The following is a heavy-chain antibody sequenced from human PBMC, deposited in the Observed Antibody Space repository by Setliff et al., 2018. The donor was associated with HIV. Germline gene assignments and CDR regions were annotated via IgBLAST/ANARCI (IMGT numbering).Heavy chain of an antibody. D-gene: IGHD3-3*01. V-gene: IGHV1-69*13. J-gene: IGHJ4*02. CDR1: GGTFSSYA. Sequence: SVKVSCKASGGTFSSYAISWVRQAPGQGLEWMGGIIPIFGTANYAQKFQGRVTITADESTSTAYMELRSPKTEDTAVYFCTTDDGDPYYDSWSAYSLPPLWGQGTLVTVSS. CDR3: TTDDGDPYYDSWSAYSLPPL. CDR2: IIPIFGTA.